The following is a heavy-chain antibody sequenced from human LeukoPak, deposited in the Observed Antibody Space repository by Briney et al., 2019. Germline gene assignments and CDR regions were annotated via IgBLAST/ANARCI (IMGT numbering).Heavy chain of an antibody. J-gene: IGHJ4*02. D-gene: IGHD6-6*01. CDR3: ARGSSGYYFDY. Sequence: GESLKISCKASGYSFTIYWIGWVRQMPGKGLEWVGIIYPGDSDTRYSPSFQGQVTIPADKSISTAYLQWSSLKASDTAMYYCARGSSGYYFDYWGQGTLVAVSS. CDR1: GYSFTIYW. V-gene: IGHV5-51*01. CDR2: IYPGDSDT.